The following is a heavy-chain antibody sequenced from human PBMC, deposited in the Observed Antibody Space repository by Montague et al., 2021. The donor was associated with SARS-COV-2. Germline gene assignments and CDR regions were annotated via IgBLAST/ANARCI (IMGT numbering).Heavy chain of an antibody. CDR1: RDSISSHNYF. D-gene: IGHD3-10*01. CDR2: VDYSGLT. J-gene: IGHJ3*02. CDR3: AKDGEALAWGTFDI. V-gene: IGHV4-39*07. Sequence: SETQSLTCTVSRDSISSHNYFWAWIRQPPGKGLEWIGSVDYSGLTFYNPSLESRVTISVDTSKKQFSLKVNSVTAADTAVYYCAKDGEALAWGTFDIWGQGTMVTVSS.